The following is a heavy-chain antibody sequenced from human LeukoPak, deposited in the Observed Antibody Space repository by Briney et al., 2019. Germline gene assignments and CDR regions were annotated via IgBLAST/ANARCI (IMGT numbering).Heavy chain of an antibody. J-gene: IGHJ3*02. CDR1: GYTFTSYY. Sequence: GASVKVSCKASGYTFTSYYIHWVRQAPGQGLEWMGLINPSGGSTNYAQKFQGRVTMTRDTSTSTVYMELSSLRSDDTAVYYCAREEGNWGDAFDIWGQGTMVTVSS. CDR3: AREEGNWGDAFDI. V-gene: IGHV1-46*01. CDR2: INPSGGST. D-gene: IGHD7-27*01.